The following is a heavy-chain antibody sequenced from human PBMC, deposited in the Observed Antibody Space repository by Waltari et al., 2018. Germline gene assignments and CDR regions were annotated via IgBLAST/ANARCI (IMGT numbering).Heavy chain of an antibody. CDR2: TYYRAKWYN. J-gene: IGHJ4*02. D-gene: IGHD3-22*01. V-gene: IGHV6-1*01. CDR3: ARAPRTYYYDSSGYYQLFDY. Sequence: QVQLQLSGPGLVQPSQTLSLTCALSGASVSSTSAAWNWLRQSPSSGLEWLGRTYYRAKWYNDYAVSAKSRITINPNTSKNQVSLQLNSVTPEDTAVYYCARAPRTYYYDSSGYYQLFDYWGQGTLVTVSS. CDR1: GASVSSTSAA.